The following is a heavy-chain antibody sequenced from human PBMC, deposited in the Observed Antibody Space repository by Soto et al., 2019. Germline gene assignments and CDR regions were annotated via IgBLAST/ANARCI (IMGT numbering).Heavy chain of an antibody. CDR1: GFTFDDYA. CDR3: AKGLAYCGGDCPYYYYGMDV. CDR2: ISWNSGSI. J-gene: IGHJ6*02. V-gene: IGHV3-9*01. Sequence: PGGSLRLSCAASGFTFDDYAMHWVRQAPGKGLEWVSGISWNSGSIGYADSVKGRFTISRDNAKNSLYLQMNSLRAEDTALYYCAKGLAYCGGDCPYYYYGMDVWGQGTTVTVSS. D-gene: IGHD2-21*02.